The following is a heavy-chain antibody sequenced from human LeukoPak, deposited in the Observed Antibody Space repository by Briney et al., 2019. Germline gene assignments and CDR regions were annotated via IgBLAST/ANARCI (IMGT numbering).Heavy chain of an antibody. D-gene: IGHD3-22*01. CDR3: ASLDYDSSGSCFDY. Sequence: ASVKVSCKASGYTFTSYGISWVRQAPGQGLEWMGWISAYNGNTNYAQKLQGRVTMTTDTSTSTAYMELRSLRSDDTAVYYCASLDYDSSGSCFDYWGQGTLVTVSS. V-gene: IGHV1-18*01. CDR1: GYTFTSYG. J-gene: IGHJ4*02. CDR2: ISAYNGNT.